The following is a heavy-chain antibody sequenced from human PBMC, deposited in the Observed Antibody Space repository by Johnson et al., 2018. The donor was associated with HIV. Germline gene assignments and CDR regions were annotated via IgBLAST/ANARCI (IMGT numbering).Heavy chain of an antibody. CDR3: VRVVVTMIVSDTLPSLGDGRNDAFDI. CDR1: GFSFDSHA. D-gene: IGHD3-22*01. CDR2: ISYSGSST. J-gene: IGHJ3*02. V-gene: IGHV3-23*04. Sequence: VQLVESGGGLVQPGGSLRLSCAASGFSFDSHAINWVRQAPGKGLQWVSAISYSGSSTYYADSVKGRFTISRDNSRSTVYLHMINLRADDTALYYCVRVVVTMIVSDTLPSLGDGRNDAFDIWGQGTMVTVSS.